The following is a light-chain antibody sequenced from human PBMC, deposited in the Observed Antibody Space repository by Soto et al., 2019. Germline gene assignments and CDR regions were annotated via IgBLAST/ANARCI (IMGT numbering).Light chain of an antibody. CDR1: SSDVGAYNY. J-gene: IGLJ1*01. Sequence: QSALTQPASVSGSPGQSIAISCTGTSSDVGAYNYVSWYQQHPGKAPKLMIYDVSNRPSGVSNRFSGSKSGNTASLTISGLQAEDEADYYCYSYGVSHHVFGTGSKVTVL. CDR3: YSYGVSHHV. V-gene: IGLV2-14*03. CDR2: DVS.